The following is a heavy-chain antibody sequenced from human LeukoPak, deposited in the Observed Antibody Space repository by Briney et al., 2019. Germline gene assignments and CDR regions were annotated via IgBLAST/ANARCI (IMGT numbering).Heavy chain of an antibody. CDR3: ARWLWFSNNYYYMDV. J-gene: IGHJ6*03. CDR1: GGSISSYY. CDR2: FYTTGNT. D-gene: IGHD5-18*01. Sequence: SETLSLTCTVSGGSISSYYWSWLRQPAGKGLEWIGRFYTTGNTNYNPSLKSRVTMSVDTSKNQFSLRLSSVTAADTAVYYCARWLWFSNNYYYMDVWGEGTTVTVSS. V-gene: IGHV4-4*07.